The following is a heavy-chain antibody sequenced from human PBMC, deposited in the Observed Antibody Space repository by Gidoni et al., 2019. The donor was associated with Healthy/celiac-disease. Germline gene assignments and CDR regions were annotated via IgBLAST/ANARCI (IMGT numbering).Heavy chain of an antibody. CDR2: ISSSGSTI. Sequence: EVQLVESGGGLVQPGGSLRLSCAASGFTFSSYEMNWVRQAPGKGLEWVSYISSSGSTIYYADSVKGRFTISRDNAKNSLYLQMNSLRAEDTAVYYCARGDFGVVIIGDYWGQGTLVTVSS. J-gene: IGHJ4*02. CDR3: ARGDFGVVIIGDY. CDR1: GFTFSSYE. D-gene: IGHD3-3*01. V-gene: IGHV3-48*03.